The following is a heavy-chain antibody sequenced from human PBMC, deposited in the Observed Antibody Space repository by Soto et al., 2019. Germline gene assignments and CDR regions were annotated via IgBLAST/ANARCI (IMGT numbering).Heavy chain of an antibody. J-gene: IGHJ4*02. Sequence: SVNVSCKASGGTFSSYAISWVRQAPGQGLEWMGGIIPIFGTANYAQKFQGRVTITADESTSTAYMELSSLRSEDTAVYYCARGHCSGGSCYNFDYWGQGTLVTVS. CDR2: IIPIFGTA. V-gene: IGHV1-69*13. CDR1: GGTFSSYA. CDR3: ARGHCSGGSCYNFDY. D-gene: IGHD2-15*01.